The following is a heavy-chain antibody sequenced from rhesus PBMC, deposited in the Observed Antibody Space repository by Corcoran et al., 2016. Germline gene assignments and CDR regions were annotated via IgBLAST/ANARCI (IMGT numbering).Heavy chain of an antibody. CDR3: ANIVAASDAFDF. J-gene: IGHJ3*01. CDR2: IYGIGITT. Sequence: QLQLQESGPGLVKPSETLSVTCAVSGGSISSNYWSWIRTAPGKGLECIGYIYGIGITTNDNPSLMSRVTLSVDTAKNQFSLKLSSVTAADTAVYYCANIVAASDAFDFWGQGLRVTVSS. V-gene: IGHV4-169*01. D-gene: IGHD4-29*01. CDR1: GGSISSNY.